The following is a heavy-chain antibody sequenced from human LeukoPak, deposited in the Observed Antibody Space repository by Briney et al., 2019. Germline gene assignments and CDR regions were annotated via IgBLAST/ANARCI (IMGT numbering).Heavy chain of an antibody. Sequence: ASVKVSCKASGYTFTSYDINWVRQATGHGLEWMGWMNPNTGNTGYAEKFQGRVTMTRNTSINTAYMELSSLRSEDTAVYYCVRYYYDPSGYYYYYMDVWGKGTTVTVSS. CDR1: GYTFTSYD. J-gene: IGHJ6*03. D-gene: IGHD3-22*01. CDR2: MNPNTGNT. CDR3: VRYYYDPSGYYYYYMDV. V-gene: IGHV1-8*01.